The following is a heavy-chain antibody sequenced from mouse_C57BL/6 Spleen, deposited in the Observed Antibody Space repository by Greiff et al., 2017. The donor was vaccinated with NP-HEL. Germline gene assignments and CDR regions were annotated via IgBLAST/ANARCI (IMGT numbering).Heavy chain of an antibody. D-gene: IGHD2-1*01. CDR1: GFTFSSYA. CDR3: ARDRDGNWDYFDY. J-gene: IGHJ2*01. Sequence: EVQLVESGGGLVKPGGSLKLSCAASGFTFSSYAMSWVRQTPEKRLEWVATISDGGSYTYYPDNVKGRFTISRDNAKNNLYLQMSHLKSEDTAMYYCARDRDGNWDYFDYWGQGTTLTVSS. CDR2: ISDGGSYT. V-gene: IGHV5-4*01.